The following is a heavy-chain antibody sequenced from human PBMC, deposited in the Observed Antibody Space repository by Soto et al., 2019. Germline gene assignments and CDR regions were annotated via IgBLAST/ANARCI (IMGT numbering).Heavy chain of an antibody. CDR2: IRNKANSYTT. Sequence: EVQLVESGGGLVQPGGSLRLSCAVSGFTFSDHYMDWVRQAPGKWLEWVVHIRNKANSYTTEDAASVRGRFTISRDDSKNSLYLHMKSLITEDTAVYYCATGSGADYPWAIWGQGTMVTVSS. CDR1: GFTFSDHY. D-gene: IGHD3-3*01. V-gene: IGHV3-72*01. CDR3: ATGSGADYPWAI. J-gene: IGHJ3*02.